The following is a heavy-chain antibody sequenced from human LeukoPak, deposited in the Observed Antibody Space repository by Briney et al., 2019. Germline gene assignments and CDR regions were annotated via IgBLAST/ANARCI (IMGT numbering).Heavy chain of an antibody. J-gene: IGHJ4*02. V-gene: IGHV1-8*01. CDR1: GYTFTSYD. D-gene: IGHD3-3*01. CDR3: ARSDFWSGYDTANNDY. CDR2: MNPNSGNT. Sequence: ASVKVSCKASGYTFTSYDINWVRQATGQGLEWMGWMNPNSGNTGYAQKFQGRVTMTRNTSISTAYMELSSLRSEDTAVYYCARSDFWSGYDTANNDYWGQGTLVTVSS.